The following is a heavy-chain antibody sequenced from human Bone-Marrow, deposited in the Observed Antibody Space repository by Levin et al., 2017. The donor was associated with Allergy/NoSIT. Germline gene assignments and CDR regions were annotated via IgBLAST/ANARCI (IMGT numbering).Heavy chain of an antibody. Sequence: GESLKISCAASGFTFSTYAMTWVRQAPGRGLGWVSTISASGSSTYYVDSVKGRFTISRDNSKNTLYLHISSLGAEDTAIYYCAKWWEGMDVWGKGPRSPSPQ. V-gene: IGHV3-23*01. CDR2: ISASGSST. J-gene: IGHJ6*04. D-gene: IGHD1-26*01. CDR1: GFTFSTYA. CDR3: AKWWEGMDV.